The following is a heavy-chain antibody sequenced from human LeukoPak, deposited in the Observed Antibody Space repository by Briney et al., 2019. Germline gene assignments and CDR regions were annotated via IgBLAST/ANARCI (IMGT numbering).Heavy chain of an antibody. V-gene: IGHV4/OR15-8*01. CDR2: IYHSGST. J-gene: IGHJ4*02. Sequence: PSETLSLTCRVSGDSISNSGYFWGWVRQPPGKGLEWIGEIYHSGSTNYNPSLKSRVTISVDKSKNQFSLKLSSVTAADTAVYYCARVGILTGYPFDYWGQGTLVTVSS. CDR1: GDSISNSGYF. CDR3: ARVGILTGYPFDY. D-gene: IGHD3-9*01.